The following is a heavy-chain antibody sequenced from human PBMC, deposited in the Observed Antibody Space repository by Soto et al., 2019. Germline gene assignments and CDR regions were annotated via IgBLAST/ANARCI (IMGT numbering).Heavy chain of an antibody. CDR2: IIPLFGTP. Sequence: QVQLVQSGAEVKKPGSSVTVSCKASGDNFSKYSFSWVRQAPGQGLEWMGGIIPLFGTPDYAQKFQDRVTITADESTTTVYMELSSLRDEDTGVHYCARAWPRGTIIIVESENFGMDVWGQGTAVTVSS. V-gene: IGHV1-69*01. D-gene: IGHD2-21*01. CDR3: ARAWPRGTIIIVESENFGMDV. CDR1: GDNFSKYS. J-gene: IGHJ6*02.